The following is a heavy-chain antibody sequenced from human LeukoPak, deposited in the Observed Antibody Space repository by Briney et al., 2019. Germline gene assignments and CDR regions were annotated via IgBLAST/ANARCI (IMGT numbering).Heavy chain of an antibody. Sequence: PSETXSLTCTVSGYSISSGYYWGWIRQPPGXGLEWIGSIYHSGSTYYNPSLKSRVTISVDTSKNQFSLKLSSVTAADTAVYYCARQRDSGPVDYWGQGTLVTVSS. CDR3: ARQRDSGPVDY. CDR1: GYSISSGYY. V-gene: IGHV4-38-2*02. CDR2: IYHSGST. D-gene: IGHD1-26*01. J-gene: IGHJ4*02.